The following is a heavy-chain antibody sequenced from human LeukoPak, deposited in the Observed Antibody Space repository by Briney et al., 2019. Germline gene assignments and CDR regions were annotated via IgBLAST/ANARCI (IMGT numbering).Heavy chain of an antibody. CDR2: ISSYGSTI. J-gene: IGHJ4*02. Sequence: PGGSLRLSCAASGFTFSSYEMNWVRQAPGKGLEWVSYISSYGSTIYYADSVKGRFTISRDNAKNSLHLQMNSLRAEDTAVYYCARERDTSGYNFDYWGQGTLVTVSS. CDR3: ARERDTSGYNFDY. V-gene: IGHV3-48*03. CDR1: GFTFSSYE. D-gene: IGHD5-12*01.